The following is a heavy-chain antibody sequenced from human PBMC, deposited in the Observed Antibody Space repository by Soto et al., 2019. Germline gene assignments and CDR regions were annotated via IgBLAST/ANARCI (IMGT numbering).Heavy chain of an antibody. CDR1: GFTFSSYC. CDR2: ISYDGSNK. V-gene: IGHV3-30*18. J-gene: IGHJ4*02. CDR3: AKVVWSVYECFDY. D-gene: IGHD2-21*01. Sequence: GGSLRLSCAASGFTFSSYCMHWVRQAPGKGLEWVEVISYDGSNKYYADSVKGRFTISRDNSKNTLYLQMNSLRAEDTAVYYCAKVVWSVYECFDYSGQGTLVTFSS.